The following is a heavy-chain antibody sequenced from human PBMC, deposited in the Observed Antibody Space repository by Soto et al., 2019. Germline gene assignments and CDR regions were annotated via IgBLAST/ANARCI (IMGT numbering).Heavy chain of an antibody. Sequence: QVQLQESGPGLLKPSQTLSLTCTVSGGSISSGGYYWSWIRQHPGKGLEWIGYMYYSGSTYYNPSLKSRVTVSVDTSKNQFSLKLSSVTAADTAVYYCATNYGGWLFSGSYYYMDVWGKGTTVTVSS. CDR1: GGSISSGGYY. CDR2: MYYSGST. D-gene: IGHD3-22*01. CDR3: ATNYGGWLFSGSYYYMDV. J-gene: IGHJ6*03. V-gene: IGHV4-31*03.